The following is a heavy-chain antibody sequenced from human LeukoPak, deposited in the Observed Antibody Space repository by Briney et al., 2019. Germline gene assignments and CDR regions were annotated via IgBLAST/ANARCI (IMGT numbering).Heavy chain of an antibody. D-gene: IGHD3-9*01. J-gene: IGHJ4*02. Sequence: SETLSLTCAVYGGSFSGYYWSWIRQPPGKGLEWIGYIYYSGSTYYNPSLKSRVTISVDTSKNQFSLKLSSVTAADTAVYYCAREEKYYDILTGYYSLYFDYWGQGTLVTVSS. CDR3: AREEKYYDILTGYYSLYFDY. CDR1: GGSFSGYY. V-gene: IGHV4-34*09. CDR2: IYYSGST.